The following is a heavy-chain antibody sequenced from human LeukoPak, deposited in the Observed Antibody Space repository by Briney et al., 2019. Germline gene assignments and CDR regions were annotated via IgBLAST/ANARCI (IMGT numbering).Heavy chain of an antibody. V-gene: IGHV1-2*02. D-gene: IGHD5-12*01. Sequence: GAAAKVSCKASGYTFTGYYMHWVRHTPEQALEWMGWINPDSGGTNYAQKFQGRVTMTRDASISTAYMELSRLRSDDTAVYYCARTDSGSTVWGQGTLVTVSS. J-gene: IGHJ4*02. CDR1: GYTFTGYY. CDR2: INPDSGGT. CDR3: ARTDSGSTV.